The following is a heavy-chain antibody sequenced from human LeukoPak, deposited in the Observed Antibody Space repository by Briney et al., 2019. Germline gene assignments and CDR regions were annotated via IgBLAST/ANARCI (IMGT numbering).Heavy chain of an antibody. J-gene: IGHJ4*02. CDR2: IYASGST. V-gene: IGHV4-61*02. Sequence: MSSETLSLTCTVSDDSISSGSYYWSWIRQPAGKGLEWIGRIYASGSTNYNPSLKSRVTISVDTSKNQFSLKLSSVTAADTAVYYCARDGYNSLDYWGQGTLVTVSS. D-gene: IGHD5-24*01. CDR1: DDSISSGSYY. CDR3: ARDGYNSLDY.